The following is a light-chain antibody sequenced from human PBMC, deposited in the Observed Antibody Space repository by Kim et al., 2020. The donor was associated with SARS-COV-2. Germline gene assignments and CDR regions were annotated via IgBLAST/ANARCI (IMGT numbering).Light chain of an antibody. CDR2: GAS. V-gene: IGKV3-15*01. CDR3: QQYNDWLT. Sequence: SVSPGGRATLSCRASQSVRSNLVWYQQKPGQPPRLLIYGASTRATGIPARFSGSGSGTEFTLTISSLQSDDVAVYYCQQYNDWLTFGGGTKVDIK. J-gene: IGKJ4*01. CDR1: QSVRSN.